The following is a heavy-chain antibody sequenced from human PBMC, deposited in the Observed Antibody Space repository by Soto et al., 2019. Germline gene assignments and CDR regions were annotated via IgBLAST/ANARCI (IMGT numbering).Heavy chain of an antibody. CDR2: IIPIFGTA. D-gene: IGHD3-10*01. V-gene: IGHV1-69*13. Sequence: SVKVSCKASGGTFSSYAISWVRQAPGQGLEWMGGIIPIFGTANYAQKFQGRVTITADESTSTAYMELSSLRSEDTAVYYCARVVRGVIVDAFDIWGQGTMVTV. CDR3: ARVVRGVIVDAFDI. J-gene: IGHJ3*02. CDR1: GGTFSSYA.